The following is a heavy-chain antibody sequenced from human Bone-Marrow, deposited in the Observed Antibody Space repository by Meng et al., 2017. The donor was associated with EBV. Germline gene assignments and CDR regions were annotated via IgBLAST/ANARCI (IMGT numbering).Heavy chain of an antibody. CDR1: GGPFRTDA. V-gene: IGHV1-69*01. D-gene: IGHD5-18*01. J-gene: IGHJ4*02. CDR3: ASESGRGYTPDY. Sequence: GKVVQAGAEVKKPGSSVKVACKTSGGPFRTDAISWVRQAPGQGLEWMGGLIPMFGAPNYAQKFQGRITITADESTSTHYMELSSLRSEDTAVYYCASESGRGYTPDYWGQGTMVTVSS. CDR2: LIPMFGAP.